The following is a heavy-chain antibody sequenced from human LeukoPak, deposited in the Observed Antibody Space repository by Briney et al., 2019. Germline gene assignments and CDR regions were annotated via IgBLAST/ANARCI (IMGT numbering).Heavy chain of an antibody. J-gene: IGHJ4*02. D-gene: IGHD1-14*01. CDR3: ARQNRDFDY. Sequence: PGGSLRLSCAASGFTFSSYLMHWVRQAPGKGLVWVSRISSDGSNTNYADSVKGRFTISRDNAKNTLYLQMNSLRAEDTALYYCARQNRDFDYWGQGTLVTVSS. CDR2: ISSDGSNT. CDR1: GFTFSSYL. V-gene: IGHV3-74*01.